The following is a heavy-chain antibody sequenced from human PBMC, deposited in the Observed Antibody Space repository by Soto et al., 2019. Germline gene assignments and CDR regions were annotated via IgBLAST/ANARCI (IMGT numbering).Heavy chain of an antibody. CDR2: INTDGSST. D-gene: IGHD3-10*01. V-gene: IGHV3-74*03. J-gene: IGHJ4*02. Sequence: PGGSLRLSCAASGFTFSSYWMHWVRQAPGKGLVWVSRINTDGSSTTYADSVKGRFTISRDNAKNTLYLQMNSLRAEDTAVYYCVKAAARGDYWGQGTLVTVSS. CDR1: GFTFSSYW. CDR3: VKAAARGDY.